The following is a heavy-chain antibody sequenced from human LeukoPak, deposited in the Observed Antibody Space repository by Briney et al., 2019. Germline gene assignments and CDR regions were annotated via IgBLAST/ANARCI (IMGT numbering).Heavy chain of an antibody. Sequence: SETLSPTCAVYGGSFSGYYWSWIRQPPGKGLEWIGEINHSGSTNYNPSLKSRVTISVDTSKNQFSLKLSSVTAADTAVYYCARAVSGWVNWFDPWGQGTLVTVSS. V-gene: IGHV4-34*01. CDR2: INHSGST. D-gene: IGHD6-19*01. CDR1: GGSFSGYY. J-gene: IGHJ5*02. CDR3: ARAVSGWVNWFDP.